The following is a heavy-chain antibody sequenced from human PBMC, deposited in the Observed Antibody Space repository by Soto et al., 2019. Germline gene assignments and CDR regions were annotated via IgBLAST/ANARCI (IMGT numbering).Heavy chain of an antibody. Sequence: LSLTCTVSGGSISSYYWSWVRQPPGKGLEWIGYIYYSGSTNYNPSLKSRVTISVDTSKNQFSLKLSSVTAADTAVYYCARDKITGLFDYWGQGTLVTVSS. CDR3: ARDKITGLFDY. D-gene: IGHD2-8*02. CDR1: GGSISSYY. V-gene: IGHV4-59*01. CDR2: IYYSGST. J-gene: IGHJ4*02.